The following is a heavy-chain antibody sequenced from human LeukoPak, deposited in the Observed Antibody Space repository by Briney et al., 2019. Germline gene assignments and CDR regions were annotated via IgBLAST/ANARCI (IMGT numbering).Heavy chain of an antibody. CDR3: AKSIAVAGVAGGRTFDY. J-gene: IGHJ4*02. CDR2: ISSSSSYI. D-gene: IGHD6-19*01. CDR1: GFTFSSYS. V-gene: IGHV3-21*01. Sequence: PGGSLRLSCAASGFTFSSYSMNWVRQAPGKGLEWVSSISSSSSYIYYADSVKGRFTISRDNSKNTLYLQMNSLRGEDTAVYYCAKSIAVAGVAGGRTFDYWGQGTLVTVSS.